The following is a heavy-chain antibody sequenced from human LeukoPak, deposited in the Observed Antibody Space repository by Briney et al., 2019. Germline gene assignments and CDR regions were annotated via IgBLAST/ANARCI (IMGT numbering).Heavy chain of an antibody. D-gene: IGHD6-13*01. V-gene: IGHV3-30*03. J-gene: IGHJ3*02. CDR3: AWQTELGWAFDI. CDR1: GFTFSSYG. CDR2: ISYDGSNK. Sequence: GRSLRLSCAASGFTFSSYGMHWVRQAPGKGLEWVAVISYDGSNKYYADSVKGRFTISRDNSKNTLYLRMSSLRAEDAAVYYCAWQTELGWAFDIWGQGTMVTVSS.